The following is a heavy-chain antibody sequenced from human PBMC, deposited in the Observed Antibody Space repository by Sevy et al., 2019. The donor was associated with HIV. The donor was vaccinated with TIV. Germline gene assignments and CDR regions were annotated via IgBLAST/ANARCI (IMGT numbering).Heavy chain of an antibody. D-gene: IGHD6-19*01. CDR2: IFSSGST. CDR1: GFTVNDKY. CDR3: VSLFLSYRSGWSYFDY. Sequence: GGSLRLSCAISGFTVNDKYIIWVRQAPGKGLEWVSVIFSSGSTYYADSAKGRFTISRDNSKNTVDLRMNSVRVEDTAVYYCVSLFLSYRSGWSYFDYWGQGTLVTVSS. V-gene: IGHV3-66*02. J-gene: IGHJ4*02.